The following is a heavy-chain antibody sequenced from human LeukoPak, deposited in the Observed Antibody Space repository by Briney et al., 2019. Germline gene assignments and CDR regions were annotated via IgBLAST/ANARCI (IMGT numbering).Heavy chain of an antibody. J-gene: IGHJ4*02. Sequence: SVKVSCKASGGTFSSYAISWVRQAPRQGLERMGGIIPIFGTANYAQKFQGRVTITADESTSTAYMELSSLRSEDTAVYYCARVLLGYCSSTSCSKEENLDYWGQGTLVTVSS. CDR3: ARVLLGYCSSTSCSKEENLDY. CDR1: GGTFSSYA. D-gene: IGHD2-2*01. CDR2: IIPIFGTA. V-gene: IGHV1-69*13.